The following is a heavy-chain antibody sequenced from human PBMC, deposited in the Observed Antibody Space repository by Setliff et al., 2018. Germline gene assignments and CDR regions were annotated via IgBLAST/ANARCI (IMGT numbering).Heavy chain of an antibody. CDR2: ISSSGSTM. D-gene: IGHD2-2*01. Sequence: PGGSLRLSCAASGFRFNGHGMNWVRQAPGKGLEWVSYISSSGSTMYYADSVKGRFTISRDNAKNSLYLQMNSLRAEDTAVYYCARDGDCSSTSCYGVDAFDIWGQGTMVTVSS. CDR1: GFRFNGHG. CDR3: ARDGDCSSTSCYGVDAFDI. V-gene: IGHV3-48*03. J-gene: IGHJ3*02.